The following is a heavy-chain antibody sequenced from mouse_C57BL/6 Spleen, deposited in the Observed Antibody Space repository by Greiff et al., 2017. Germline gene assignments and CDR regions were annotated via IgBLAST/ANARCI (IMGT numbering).Heavy chain of an antibody. Sequence: VQLQQSGAELVRPGASVKLSCTASGFNIKDYYMHWVKQRPEQGLEWIGRIDPEDGDTEYAPKFQGKATITADTSSNTAYLQLSSLTSEDTAVYYCYYYGSSYWFAYWGQGTLVTVSA. CDR2: IDPEDGDT. J-gene: IGHJ3*01. CDR1: GFNIKDYY. CDR3: YYYGSSYWFAY. D-gene: IGHD1-1*01. V-gene: IGHV14-1*01.